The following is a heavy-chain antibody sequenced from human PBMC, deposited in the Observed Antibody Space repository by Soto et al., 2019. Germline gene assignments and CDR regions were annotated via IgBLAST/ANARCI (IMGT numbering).Heavy chain of an antibody. CDR1: GVTMIYGAYS. CDR2: ISRLETT. Sequence: TLSLTCSVSGVTMIYGAYSWSWIRHSPGKGLEWLGYISRLETTYYDPSFKSRLSLSIDRTRNQFSLSLSSMTAEDTAVYYCAGGDWFMAAADFDYWGQGTLVTVSS. D-gene: IGHD2-15*01. V-gene: IGHV4-30-2*06. J-gene: IGHJ4*02. CDR3: AGGDWFMAAADFDY.